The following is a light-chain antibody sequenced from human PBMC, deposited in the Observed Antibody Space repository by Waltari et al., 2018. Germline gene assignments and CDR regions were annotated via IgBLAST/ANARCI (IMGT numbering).Light chain of an antibody. Sequence: VVLTHSPLSLSVTLGQAATIPCQSIQSLVHSDGNTHLNWFQQRPGQSPRRLIYRVSNRDSGVPDRFSGSGSGTDVTLKINKVEAEDVGIYCCMQGTHGPYTFGQGTKLDIK. V-gene: IGKV2-30*02. CDR1: QSLVHSDGNTH. J-gene: IGKJ2*01. CDR2: RVS. CDR3: MQGTHGPYT.